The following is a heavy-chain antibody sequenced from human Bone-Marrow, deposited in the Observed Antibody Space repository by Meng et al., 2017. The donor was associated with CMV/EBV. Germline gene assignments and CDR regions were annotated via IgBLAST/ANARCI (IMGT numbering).Heavy chain of an antibody. D-gene: IGHD5-12*01. J-gene: IGHJ4*02. CDR1: GFTFSSYA. CDR3: VNCGPYGGYVHY. CDR2: IYSGGSST. V-gene: IGHV3-23*03. Sequence: GGSLRLSCAASGFTFSSYAMSWVRQAPGKGLEWVSVIYSGGSSTYYADSVKGRFTISRDNSKNTLYLQMNGLRAEDTAVYYCVNCGPYGGYVHYWGQGTLVTVSP.